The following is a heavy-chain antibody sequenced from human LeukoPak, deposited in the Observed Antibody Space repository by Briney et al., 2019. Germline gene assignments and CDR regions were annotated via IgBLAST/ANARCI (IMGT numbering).Heavy chain of an antibody. D-gene: IGHD3-9*01. CDR1: GGTFSSYA. CDR2: IIPIFGTA. Sequence: SVKVSCKASGGTFSSYAISWVRQAPGQGLEWMGGIIPIFGTANYAQKFQGRVTITADESTSTAYMELSSLRSEDTAVYYCARADSGILTGYRPTRGAFDIWGQGTMVTVSS. J-gene: IGHJ3*02. V-gene: IGHV1-69*13. CDR3: ARADSGILTGYRPTRGAFDI.